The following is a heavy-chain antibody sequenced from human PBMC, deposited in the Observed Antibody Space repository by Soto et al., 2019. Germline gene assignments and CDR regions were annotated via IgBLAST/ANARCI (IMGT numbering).Heavy chain of an antibody. Sequence: SQTLSLTCAISGDSVSSNSAAWNWISQSPSRGLEWLGRTYYRSKWYNDYAVSVKSRITINPDTSKNQFSLQLTSVTTEDTAVYYCARVMSSSGYDSKDALDIWGQGTMVTVSS. V-gene: IGHV6-1*01. CDR1: GDSVSSNSAA. J-gene: IGHJ3*02. CDR3: ARVMSSSGYDSKDALDI. D-gene: IGHD5-12*01. CDR2: TYYRSKWYN.